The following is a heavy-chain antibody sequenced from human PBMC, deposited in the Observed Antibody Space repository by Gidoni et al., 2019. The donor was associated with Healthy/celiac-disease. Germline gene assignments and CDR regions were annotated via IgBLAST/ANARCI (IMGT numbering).Heavy chain of an antibody. D-gene: IGHD6-19*01. CDR3: ANGSTHVWYSSGWDRFDY. V-gene: IGHV1-69*01. CDR2: ILPSSRTE. Sequence: VQLVQAGAEVKKPGSSVKVSCKASGGIFSSYSISWVRQAPLQDREWMGGILPSSRTEYYAQKIPGRVAITADESTSTAYMALSNLRSENTSVYYCANGSTHVWYSSGWDRFDYWGQGTLVTVSS. CDR1: GGIFSSYS. J-gene: IGHJ4*02.